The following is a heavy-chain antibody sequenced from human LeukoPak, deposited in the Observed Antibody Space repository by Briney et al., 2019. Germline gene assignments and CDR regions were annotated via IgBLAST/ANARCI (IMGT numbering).Heavy chain of an antibody. V-gene: IGHV4-4*07. Sequence: ASETLSLTCTVSGGSISSYYWSWIRQPAGKGLEWIGRIYTSGSTNYNPSLKSRVTISVDTSKNQFSLKLSSVTAADTAVYYCATLGYSYGTDYWGQGTLVTVSS. CDR2: IYTSGST. CDR3: ATLGYSYGTDY. D-gene: IGHD5-18*01. CDR1: GGSISSYY. J-gene: IGHJ4*02.